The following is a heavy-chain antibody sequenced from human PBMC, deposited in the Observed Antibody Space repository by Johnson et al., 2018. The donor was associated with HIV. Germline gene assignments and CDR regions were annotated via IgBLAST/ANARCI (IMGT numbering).Heavy chain of an antibody. J-gene: IGHJ3*02. CDR2: INTGGGT. CDR3: ARECSGGSCCPLDHDAFGI. Sequence: EVQLVESGGGLVQPGGSLRLSCAASGFTVSSNYMRWVRQAPGKGLEWGSVINTGGGTYYADSVKGRFTMSRDNSKNTLYLQMNSLRAEDTAVYYCARECSGGSCCPLDHDAFGIWGQGTRVTVSS. CDR1: GFTVSSNY. D-gene: IGHD2-15*01. V-gene: IGHV3-66*02.